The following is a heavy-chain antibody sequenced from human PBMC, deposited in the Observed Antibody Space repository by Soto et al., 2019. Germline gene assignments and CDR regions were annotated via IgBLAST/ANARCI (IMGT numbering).Heavy chain of an antibody. CDR2: IYYSGST. CDR3: ARHSVPADHGTEEIDY. D-gene: IGHD2-2*01. CDR1: GGSISSYY. J-gene: IGHJ4*02. Sequence: SETLSLTCTVSGGSISSYYWSWIRQPPGKGLEWIGYIYYSGSTNYNPSLKSRVTISVDTSKNQFSLKLSSVTAADTAVYYCARHSVPADHGTEEIDYWGQGTLVTVSS. V-gene: IGHV4-59*08.